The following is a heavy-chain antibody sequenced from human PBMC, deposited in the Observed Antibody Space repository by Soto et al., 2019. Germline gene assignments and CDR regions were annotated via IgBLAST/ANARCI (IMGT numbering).Heavy chain of an antibody. Sequence: QVQLVESGGGVVQPGRSLRLSCAASGFTFHTSAMHWVRRAPGKGLEWVAVISDDGTNKYYADSVERRCTISRDNSKNALDLQMNGLRRDDTAVFYCSRDGGGSYVYVDKWGQGTLVTVSS. J-gene: IGHJ4*02. CDR1: GFTFHTSA. D-gene: IGHD1-26*01. CDR3: SRDGGGSYVYVDK. CDR2: ISDDGTNK. V-gene: IGHV3-30*19.